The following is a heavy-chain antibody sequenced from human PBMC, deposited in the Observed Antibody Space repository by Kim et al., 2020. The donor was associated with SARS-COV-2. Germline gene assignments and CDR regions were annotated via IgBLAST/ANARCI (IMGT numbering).Heavy chain of an antibody. V-gene: IGHV3-23*01. D-gene: IGHD6-13*01. CDR3: ATGRSRSWGLHDF. CDR1: GFTFSSYA. Sequence: GGSLRLSCAASGFTFSSYAMSWVRRAPGKGLEWVSSISTTGGSTQYADSVQGRFIVSRDNFKNTLFLEVNSLRAEDMAVYYCATGRSRSWGLHDFWGPGTLVTVSS. CDR2: ISTTGGST. J-gene: IGHJ4*02.